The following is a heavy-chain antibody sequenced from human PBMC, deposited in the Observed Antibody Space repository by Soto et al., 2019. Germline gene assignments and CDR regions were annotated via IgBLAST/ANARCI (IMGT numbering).Heavy chain of an antibody. CDR2: ISGSGGST. V-gene: IGHV3-23*01. CDR1: GFTFSSYA. Sequence: PGGSLRLSCAASGFTFSSYAMSWVRQAPGKGLEWVSAISGSGGSTYYADSVKGRFTISRDNSKNTLYLQMNSLRAEDTAVYYCAKDPPRMIVVVITHDAFDIWGQGTMVTVSS. D-gene: IGHD3-22*01. J-gene: IGHJ3*02. CDR3: AKDPPRMIVVVITHDAFDI.